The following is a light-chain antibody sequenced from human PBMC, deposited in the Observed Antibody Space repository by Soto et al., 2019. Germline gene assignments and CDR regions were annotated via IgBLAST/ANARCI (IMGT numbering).Light chain of an antibody. CDR1: SSDVGGYNY. CDR3: SSYTSSSTWV. CDR2: AVS. Sequence: QSVLTQPASVSGSPGQSITIPCTGTSSDVGGYNYVSWYQQHPGKAPKLMIYAVSNRPSGVSNRFSGSKSGNTASLTISGLQAEDEADYYCSSYTSSSTWVFGGGTKLTVL. V-gene: IGLV2-14*01. J-gene: IGLJ3*02.